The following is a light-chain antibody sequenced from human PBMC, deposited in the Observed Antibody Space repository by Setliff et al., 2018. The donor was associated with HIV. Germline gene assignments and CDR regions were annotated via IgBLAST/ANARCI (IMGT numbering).Light chain of an antibody. J-gene: IGLJ2*01. Sequence: QSVLTQPASVSGSPGQSITISCTGTSSDVGGYNYVSWYQQHPGKAPKLMIYDVSKRPSGVSNRFSGSKSGNTASLTISGLQAEDEADYYCTSYTSYSSVVFGGGTKVTVL. V-gene: IGLV2-14*01. CDR2: DVS. CDR3: TSYTSYSSVV. CDR1: SSDVGGYNY.